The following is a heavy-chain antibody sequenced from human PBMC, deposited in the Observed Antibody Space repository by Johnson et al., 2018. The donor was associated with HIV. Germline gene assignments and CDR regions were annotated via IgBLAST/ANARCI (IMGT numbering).Heavy chain of an antibody. D-gene: IGHD2-21*01. J-gene: IGHJ3*02. CDR2: ISYDGSNK. CDR1: GFTFSSYA. CDR3: ARDTGGGEPDDI. V-gene: IGHV3-30*04. Sequence: VQLVESGGGVVQPGRSLRLSCAASGFTFSSYAMHWVRQAPGKGLEWVAVISYDGSNKYYADSVKGRFTISRDNSKKTLYLQMNSLRAEDTAVYYCARDTGGGEPDDIWGQGTMVTVSS.